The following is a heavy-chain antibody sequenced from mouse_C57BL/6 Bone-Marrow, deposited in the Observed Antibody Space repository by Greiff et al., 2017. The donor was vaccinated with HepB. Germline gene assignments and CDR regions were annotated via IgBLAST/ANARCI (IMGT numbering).Heavy chain of an antibody. Sequence: QVQLQHSGPELVKPGASVKISCKASGYAFSSSWMNWVKQRPGKGLEWIGRIYPGDGGTNYNGKFKGKATLTADKSSSTAYMQLSSLTSEDSAVYFWARSKFSNYVAYWGQGTLVTVSA. CDR3: ARSKFSNYVAY. V-gene: IGHV1-82*01. D-gene: IGHD2-5*01. J-gene: IGHJ3*01. CDR2: IYPGDGGT. CDR1: GYAFSSSW.